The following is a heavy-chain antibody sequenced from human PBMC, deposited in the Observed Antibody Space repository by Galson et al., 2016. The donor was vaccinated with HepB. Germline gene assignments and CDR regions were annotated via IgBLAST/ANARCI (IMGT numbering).Heavy chain of an antibody. Sequence: SLRLSCAGSGFSFSDDDMHWVRQAPGKGLEWVAVISYDGHDKYYADSVKGRFTISRDKSKNTLYLQMSSLRTEDTAVYFCAKSRSPYDEFDYWGQGTLVTVSS. J-gene: IGHJ4*02. CDR3: AKSRSPYDEFDY. D-gene: IGHD3-22*01. V-gene: IGHV3-30*04. CDR2: ISYDGHDK. CDR1: GFSFSDDD.